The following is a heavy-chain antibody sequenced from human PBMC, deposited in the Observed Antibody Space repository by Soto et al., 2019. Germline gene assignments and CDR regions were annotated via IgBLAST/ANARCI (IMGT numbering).Heavy chain of an antibody. Sequence: EVQLLESGGGLVQPGESLRLSCAASGFTFSSYAMSWVRQAPGKGLEWVSVISGSDDSTYYADSVKGRFTISRDNSKNPLYLQMNGLRAEDTAVYYCANRSSSSTFDYWGQGTLVTVSS. J-gene: IGHJ4*02. D-gene: IGHD6-6*01. CDR3: ANRSSSSTFDY. V-gene: IGHV3-23*01. CDR2: ISGSDDST. CDR1: GFTFSSYA.